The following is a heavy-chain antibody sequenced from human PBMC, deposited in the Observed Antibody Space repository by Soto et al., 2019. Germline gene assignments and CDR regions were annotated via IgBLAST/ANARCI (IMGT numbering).Heavy chain of an antibody. Sequence: GGSRRLSCAASGFTFYNFAMSWVRQAPGKGLEWLSTVSGSGGGTNYAASVKGRLTISRDDSKNTVYLQMDSLRADDTAVYYCVKDLGSYCAGDCFLGDAFDVWGQGTLVTVSS. CDR3: VKDLGSYCAGDCFLGDAFDV. CDR1: GFTFYNFA. CDR2: VSGSGGGT. J-gene: IGHJ3*01. D-gene: IGHD2-21*01. V-gene: IGHV3-23*01.